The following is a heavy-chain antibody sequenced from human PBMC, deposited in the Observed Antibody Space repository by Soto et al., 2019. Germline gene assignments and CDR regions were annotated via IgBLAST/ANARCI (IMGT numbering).Heavy chain of an antibody. CDR1: GGSISSSNW. J-gene: IGHJ5*02. V-gene: IGHV4-4*02. D-gene: IGHD2-21*02. CDR3: ASNIVVVTATDNSWFDP. CDR2: IYHSGST. Sequence: QVQLQESGPGLVKPSGTLSLTCAVSGGSISSSNWWSWVRQPPGKGLEWIGEIYHSGSTNYNPSLNSRVTISVDKSKNLFSLKLSSVTAADTAVYYCASNIVVVTATDNSWFDPWGQGTLVTVSS.